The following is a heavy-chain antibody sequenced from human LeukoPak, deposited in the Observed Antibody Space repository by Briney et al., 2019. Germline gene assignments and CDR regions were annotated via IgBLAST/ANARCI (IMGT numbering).Heavy chain of an antibody. V-gene: IGHV3-7*01. J-gene: IGHJ4*02. D-gene: IGHD5-18*01. CDR1: GFTFSSHW. Sequence: GGSLRLSCAASGFTFSSHWMSWVRQAPGKGREWVANIKKDGSEKYYVDAVKGRFTISRDNAKTSLYLQMNSLRAEATAVYYCAKESDSYGFPYFDSWGQGTLVTVSS. CDR3: AKESDSYGFPYFDS. CDR2: IKKDGSEK.